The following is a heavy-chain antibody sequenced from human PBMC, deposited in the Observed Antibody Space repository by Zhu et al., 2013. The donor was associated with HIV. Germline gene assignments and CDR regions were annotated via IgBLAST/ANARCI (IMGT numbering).Heavy chain of an antibody. CDR3: ARDYYSDYVFDY. V-gene: IGHV1-18*01. D-gene: IGHD4-17*01. CDR1: GYTFTNYG. CDR2: ISGNNDDT. J-gene: IGHJ4*02. Sequence: QVQLVQSGAEVKTPGASVKVSCKTSGYTFTNYGTSWVRQAPGQGLEWMGWISGNNDDTNIAQRFQGRVSMTSDTSTSTVYMELRSLRSDDTAVFYXARDYYSDYVFDYWGQGTLVTVSS.